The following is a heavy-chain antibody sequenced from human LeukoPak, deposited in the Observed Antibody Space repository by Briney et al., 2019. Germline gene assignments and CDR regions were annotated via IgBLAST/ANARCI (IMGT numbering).Heavy chain of an antibody. CDR1: GYTFTSYG. J-gene: IGHJ6*02. D-gene: IGHD4-23*01. CDR3: ARAGKTPNYYYYYGMDV. V-gene: IGHV1-18*01. Sequence: GASVKVPCKASGYTFTSYGISWVRQAPGQGLEWMGWISAYNGNTNYAQKLQGRVTMTTDTSTSTAYMELRSLRSDDTAVYYCARAGKTPNYYYYYGMDVWGQGTTVTVSS. CDR2: ISAYNGNT.